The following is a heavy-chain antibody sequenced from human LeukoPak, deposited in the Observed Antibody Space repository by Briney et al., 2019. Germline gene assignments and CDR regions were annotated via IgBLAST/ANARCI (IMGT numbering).Heavy chain of an antibody. D-gene: IGHD3-22*01. Sequence: PSETLSLTCTVSGGSISSYYWSWIRQPPGKGLEWIGSIYHSGSTYYNPSLKSRVTISVDTSKNQFSLKLSSVTAADTAVYYCARDGRNLIVVIWGQGTLVTVSS. CDR1: GGSISSYY. CDR2: IYHSGST. J-gene: IGHJ4*02. CDR3: ARDGRNLIVVI. V-gene: IGHV4-38-2*02.